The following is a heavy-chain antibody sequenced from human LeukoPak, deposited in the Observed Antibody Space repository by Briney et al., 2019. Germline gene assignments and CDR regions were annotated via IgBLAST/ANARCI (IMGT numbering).Heavy chain of an antibody. J-gene: IGHJ5*02. CDR2: INHSGST. CDR3: ARGRVAARLRHWFDP. CDR1: GVSISSRNSY. V-gene: IGHV4-39*07. D-gene: IGHD6-6*01. Sequence: SETLSLTCTVSGVSISSRNSYWGWIRQPPGKGLEWIGEINHSGSTNYNPSLKSRATISVDTSKNQFSLKLSSVTAADTAVYYCARGRVAARLRHWFDPWGQGTLVTVSS.